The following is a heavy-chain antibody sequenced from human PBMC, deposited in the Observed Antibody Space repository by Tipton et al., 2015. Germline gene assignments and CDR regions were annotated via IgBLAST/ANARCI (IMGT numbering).Heavy chain of an antibody. D-gene: IGHD3-10*01. CDR3: ARSLNTAVPSSVPDVFNI. CDR2: IVPMSGIG. J-gene: IGHJ3*02. Sequence: QSGAEVKKPGSSVNVSCKASGGSFSTFEISWVRQAPGQTLEWLGVIVPMSGIGSPAQKFQDRLLITADESTNTAYMELSSLRFDDTAIYYCARSLNTAVPSSVPDVFNIWGHGTMITVSS. CDR1: GGSFSTFE. V-gene: IGHV1-69*01.